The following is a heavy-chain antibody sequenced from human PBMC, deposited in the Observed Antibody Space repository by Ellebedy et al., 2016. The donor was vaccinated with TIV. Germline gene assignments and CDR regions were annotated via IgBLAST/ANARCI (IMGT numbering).Heavy chain of an antibody. Sequence: SETLSLXXSVSGDSIISDTYYWSWLRQRPGEGLEWIGYIYHSGHTYYNPSLKSRVTMSIDESKNGFSLKLTSVTAADTAVYYCARDLGSGRYPGHWGQGTLVTVSS. CDR1: GDSIISDTYY. D-gene: IGHD3-10*01. CDR2: IYHSGHT. V-gene: IGHV4-31*02. CDR3: ARDLGSGRYPGH. J-gene: IGHJ4*02.